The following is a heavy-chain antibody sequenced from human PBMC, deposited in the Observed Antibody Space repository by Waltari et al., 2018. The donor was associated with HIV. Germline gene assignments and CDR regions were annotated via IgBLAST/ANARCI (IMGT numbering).Heavy chain of an antibody. CDR2: SRSKSYVETT. J-gene: IGHJ4*02. D-gene: IGHD2-8*01. V-gene: IGHV3-49*04. CDR1: GFSFGDCA. CDR3: ARAPTGSMYFDH. Sequence: EVQLVESGGGLVQPGRSLKLPCNGSGFSFGDCAVSWARQAPGKGLELVGFSRSKSYVETTQYAASVKGRFTISRDDSKNIAYLQMISLRIEDTAVYYCARAPTGSMYFDHWGQGSLITVSA.